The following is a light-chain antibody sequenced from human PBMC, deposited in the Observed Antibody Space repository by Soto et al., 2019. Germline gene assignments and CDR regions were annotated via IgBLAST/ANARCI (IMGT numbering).Light chain of an antibody. J-gene: IGLJ2*01. CDR1: SSNIGAGYD. CDR2: GNS. CDR3: QSYDSSLSGVV. Sequence: QSVLTQPPSVSGAPGQRVTISCTGSSSNIGAGYDVHWYQQFPGTAPKGLIYGNSNRPSGVPDRFSGSKSGTSASLAITGLQAEDEADYYCQSYDSSLSGVVFGGGTKLTVL. V-gene: IGLV1-40*01.